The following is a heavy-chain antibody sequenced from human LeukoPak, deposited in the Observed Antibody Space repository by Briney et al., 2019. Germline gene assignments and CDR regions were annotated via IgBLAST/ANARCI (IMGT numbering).Heavy chain of an antibody. CDR2: ISVSGNT. CDR3: AKAPVTTCSGAYCYPFDY. Sequence: GGSLRLSCAASGFTFDDYAMHWVRQRPGKGLEWVSAISVSGNTYHADSVKGRFTISRDSSKNTLYLQMNRLRAEDAAVYYCAKAPVTTCSGAYCYPFDYWGQGTLVTVSS. CDR1: GFTFDDYA. D-gene: IGHD2-21*01. J-gene: IGHJ4*02. V-gene: IGHV3-23*01.